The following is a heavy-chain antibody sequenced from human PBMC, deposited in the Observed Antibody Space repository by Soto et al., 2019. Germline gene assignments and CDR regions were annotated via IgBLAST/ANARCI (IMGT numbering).Heavy chain of an antibody. V-gene: IGHV2-5*02. CDR3: ARPYYYGSGRLYWYFDL. Sequence: QITLKESGPPLVKPTQPLTLTCTFSGFSLSTSGVGVGWIRQPPGKALEWLALIYWDDDKRYSPSLKSRLTITKDTSKNQVVLTIPNMDPVDTATYYCARPYYYGSGRLYWYFDLWGRGTLVTFSS. CDR1: GFSLSTSGVG. J-gene: IGHJ2*01. D-gene: IGHD3-10*01. CDR2: IYWDDDK.